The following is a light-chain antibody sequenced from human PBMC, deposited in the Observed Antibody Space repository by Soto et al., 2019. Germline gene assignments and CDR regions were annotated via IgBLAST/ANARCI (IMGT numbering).Light chain of an antibody. CDR3: QQYGSPPLT. V-gene: IGKV3-20*01. CDR2: GAS. CDR1: QSVSRSY. Sequence: EIVLTQSPGTLSLSPGERATLSCRASQSVSRSYLAWYQQKPGQAPRVLIYGASSRATGIPDRFSGTGSETDFTLTISRLEPEDFAVYYCQQYGSPPLTFGGGTKVDIK. J-gene: IGKJ4*01.